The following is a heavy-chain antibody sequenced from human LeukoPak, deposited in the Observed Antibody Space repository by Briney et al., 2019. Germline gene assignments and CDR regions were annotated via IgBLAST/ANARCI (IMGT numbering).Heavy chain of an antibody. CDR2: IWYDGSNK. Sequence: GRSLRPSCAASGFTFSSYGMHWVRQAPGKGLEWVAVIWYDGSNKYYADSVKGRFTISRDNSKNTLYLQMNSLRAEDTAVYYCARAYGDYVDYWGQGTLVTVSS. J-gene: IGHJ4*02. CDR1: GFTFSSYG. V-gene: IGHV3-33*01. D-gene: IGHD4-17*01. CDR3: ARAYGDYVDY.